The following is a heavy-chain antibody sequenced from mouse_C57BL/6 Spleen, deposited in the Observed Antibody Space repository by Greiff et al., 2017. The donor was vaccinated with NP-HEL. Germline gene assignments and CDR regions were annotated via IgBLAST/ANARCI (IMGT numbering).Heavy chain of an antibody. D-gene: IGHD2-5*01. CDR2: IYPRSGNT. V-gene: IGHV1-81*01. CDR1: GYTFTSYG. CDR3: ARGNYSNVYWYFDV. Sequence: QVHVKQSGAELARPGASVKLSCKASGYTFTSYGISWVKQRTGQGLEWSGEIYPRSGNTYYNEKFKGKATLTADKSSSTAYMELRSLTSEDSAVYFFARGNYSNVYWYFDVWGTGTTVTVSS. J-gene: IGHJ1*03.